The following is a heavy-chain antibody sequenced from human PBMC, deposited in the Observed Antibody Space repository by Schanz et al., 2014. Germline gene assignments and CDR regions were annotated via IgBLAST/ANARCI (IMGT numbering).Heavy chain of an antibody. CDR3: ARDEGRDGYNLAFDV. D-gene: IGHD2-21*01. CDR2: LYIRST. Sequence: EVQLVESGGGLIHPGGSLRLSCAVSGFTVNTNYMTWVRQAPGKGLECVSILYIRSTYYADSVKGRFTISRDNSKNILYLQMNSLRADDTAIYFCARDEGRDGYNLAFDVWGQGTLVTVSS. CDR1: GFTVNTNY. J-gene: IGHJ3*01. V-gene: IGHV3-53*01.